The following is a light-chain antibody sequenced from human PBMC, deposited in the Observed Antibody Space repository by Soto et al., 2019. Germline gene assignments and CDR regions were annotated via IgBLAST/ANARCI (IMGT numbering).Light chain of an antibody. CDR3: QHYGRSPYT. J-gene: IGKJ2*01. CDR1: QSVSSSY. CDR2: AAS. V-gene: IGKV3-20*01. Sequence: EIVLTQSPGTLSLTPGERATLSCRASQSVSSSYLAWYQQKPGQAPRLLIYAASSRATDIPDRFSGRGSGTDFTLTISRLEPEDFAVYYCQHYGRSPYTFGQGNKLEIK.